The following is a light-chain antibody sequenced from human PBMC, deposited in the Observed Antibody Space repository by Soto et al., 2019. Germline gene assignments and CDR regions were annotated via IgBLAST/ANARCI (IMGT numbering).Light chain of an antibody. V-gene: IGKV1-39*01. CDR1: QDINKY. CDR3: QQSYSSPYT. J-gene: IGKJ2*01. Sequence: DIQMPQSPSSLSAAVGDSVTITCRASQDINKYLNWYHQTPGKAPKLLVFATSTLHNGVPSRFSGSRSGTDFSLTITSLQPEDFATYYCQQSYSSPYTFGQGTKLEIK. CDR2: ATS.